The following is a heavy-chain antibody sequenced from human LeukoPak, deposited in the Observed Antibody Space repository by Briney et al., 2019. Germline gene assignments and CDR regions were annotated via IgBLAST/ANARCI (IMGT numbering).Heavy chain of an antibody. CDR1: GYTLTGYY. J-gene: IGHJ3*01. Sequence: ASVKVSCKASGYTLTGYYMHWVRQAPGQGLEWMGWINPNSGGTNYAQKFQGRVTMTRDTSISTAYMELSRLRSDDTAVYYCARDGQRCSGSNCYSVDVWGQGTMVTVSS. D-gene: IGHD2-2*02. V-gene: IGHV1-2*02. CDR3: ARDGQRCSGSNCYSVDV. CDR2: INPNSGGT.